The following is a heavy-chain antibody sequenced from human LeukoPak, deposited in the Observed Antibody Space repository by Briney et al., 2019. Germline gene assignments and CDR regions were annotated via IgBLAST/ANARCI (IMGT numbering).Heavy chain of an antibody. D-gene: IGHD3-9*01. CDR1: GFTFSNAW. J-gene: IGHJ4*02. V-gene: IGHV3-15*01. Sequence: PGGSLRLSCAASGFTFSNAWMSWVRQAPGKGLEWVGRIKSKTDGGTTDYAAPVKGRFTISRDDSKNTLYLQMNSLKTEDTAVYYCTTGFVPYNDFLTGYYRGAQGTLVTVSS. CDR3: TTGFVPYNDFLTGYYR. CDR2: IKSKTDGGTT.